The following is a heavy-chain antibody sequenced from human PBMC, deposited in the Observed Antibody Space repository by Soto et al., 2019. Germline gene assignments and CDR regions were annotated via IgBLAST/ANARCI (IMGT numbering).Heavy chain of an antibody. D-gene: IGHD5-12*01. J-gene: IGHJ6*03. V-gene: IGHV1-69*08. CDR1: GGTLSSYS. CDR2: IITFVGKA. Sequence: QVQLVQSGPEVKKPGSSVKVSCKTSGGTLSSYSISWVRQAPGQGLEWVGRIITFVGKANVAQQFQGRVTITAARSTDTIYMELRRLTSDDTAVYYGARVTGGHDSGSNYMDVWGTGTTVTVSS. CDR3: ARVTGGHDSGSNYMDV.